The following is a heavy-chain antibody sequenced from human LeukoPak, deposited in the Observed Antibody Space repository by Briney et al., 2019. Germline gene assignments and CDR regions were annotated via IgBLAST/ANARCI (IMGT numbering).Heavy chain of an antibody. CDR1: GFTFGNYW. D-gene: IGHD1-14*01. V-gene: IGHV3-7*01. J-gene: IGHJ5*01. Sequence: GGSLRLSCATSGFTFGNYWMTWVRQAPGRRLEWVANIDGRGSEKNYADSVKGRFTNFRDNARNSMFLQMNSLRVEDTAVYFCARDIPRGARYLDSWGRGTLVTVSS. CDR3: ARDIPRGARYLDS. CDR2: IDGRGSEK.